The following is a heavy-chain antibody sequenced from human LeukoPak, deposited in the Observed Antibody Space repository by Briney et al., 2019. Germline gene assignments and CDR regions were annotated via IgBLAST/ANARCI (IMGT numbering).Heavy chain of an antibody. Sequence: GGSLRLSCAASGFTFSSYSMNWVRQAPGKGLEWVSSISSSSSYIYYADSVKGRFTISRDNAKNSLYLQMNSLRAEDTAVYYCAREGGIAYYDSSGYSYFDYWGQGTLVTVSS. CDR1: GFTFSSYS. CDR3: AREGGIAYYDSSGYSYFDY. D-gene: IGHD3-22*01. J-gene: IGHJ4*02. V-gene: IGHV3-21*01. CDR2: ISSSSSYI.